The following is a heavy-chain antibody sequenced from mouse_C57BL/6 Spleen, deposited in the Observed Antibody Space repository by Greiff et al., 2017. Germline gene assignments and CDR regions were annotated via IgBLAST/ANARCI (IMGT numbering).Heavy chain of an antibody. V-gene: IGHV14-1*01. CDR3: TTLGYYSNYGFAY. Sequence: VQLQQSGAELVRPGASVKLSCTASGFNIKDYYMHWVKQRPEQGLEWIGRIDPEDGDTEYAPKFQGKATMTADTSSNTAYRQLSSLTSEDTAVYYCTTLGYYSNYGFAYWGQGTLVTVSA. CDR2: IDPEDGDT. CDR1: GFNIKDYY. J-gene: IGHJ3*01. D-gene: IGHD2-5*01.